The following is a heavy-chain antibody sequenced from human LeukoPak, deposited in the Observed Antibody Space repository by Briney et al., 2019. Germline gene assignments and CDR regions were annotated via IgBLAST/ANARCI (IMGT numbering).Heavy chain of an antibody. CDR1: GFTFSSYA. D-gene: IGHD7-27*01. CDR3: AKDGNWARFED. J-gene: IGHJ4*02. Sequence: PGGSLRLSCAASGFTFSSYAMSWVRQAPGKGLEWVSAISGSGGNTYFADSVKGRFTISRDNSKNMVWLQINSPTAEDTATYYCAKDGNWARFEDWGQGTLVTVSS. CDR2: ISGSGGNT. V-gene: IGHV3-23*01.